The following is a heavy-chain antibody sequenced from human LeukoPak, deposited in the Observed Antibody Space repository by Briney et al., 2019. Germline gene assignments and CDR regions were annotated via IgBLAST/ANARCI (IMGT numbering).Heavy chain of an antibody. D-gene: IGHD6-19*01. Sequence: SETLSLTCTVSGGSISSSSYFWGWIRQPPGKGLEWIGTIHYSGSAYYNPSLKRRVTISVDTSKNQFSLRLTSVTAADTAVFYCARSSGFFPFDQWGQGTLVAVSS. CDR2: IHYSGSA. CDR3: ARSSGFFPFDQ. V-gene: IGHV4-39*01. J-gene: IGHJ4*02. CDR1: GGSISSSSYF.